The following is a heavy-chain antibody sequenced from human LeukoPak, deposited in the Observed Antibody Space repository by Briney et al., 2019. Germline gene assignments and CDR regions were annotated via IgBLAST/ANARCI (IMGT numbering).Heavy chain of an antibody. CDR1: GFTFSSYS. J-gene: IGHJ5*02. Sequence: GGSLRLSCAASGFTFSSYSMNWVRQAPGKGLEWVSVIYSGGSTYYADSVKGRFTISRDNSKNTLYLQMNSLRAEDTAVYYCARDYYDSSGQNWFDPWGQGTLVTVSS. CDR3: ARDYYDSSGQNWFDP. V-gene: IGHV3-53*01. D-gene: IGHD3-22*01. CDR2: IYSGGST.